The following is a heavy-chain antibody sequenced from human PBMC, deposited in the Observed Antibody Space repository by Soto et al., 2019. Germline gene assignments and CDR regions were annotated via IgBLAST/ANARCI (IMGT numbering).Heavy chain of an antibody. V-gene: IGHV4-59*01. D-gene: IGHD3-3*01. Sequence: KTSETLSLTCTVSGGSISSYYWSWIRQPPGKGLEWIGYIYYSGSTNYNPSLKSRVTISVDTSKNQFSLKLSSVTAADTAVYYCARDLSGDYDFWSGIPSYYYYMDVWGKGTTVTVSS. J-gene: IGHJ6*03. CDR1: GGSISSYY. CDR2: IYYSGST. CDR3: ARDLSGDYDFWSGIPSYYYYMDV.